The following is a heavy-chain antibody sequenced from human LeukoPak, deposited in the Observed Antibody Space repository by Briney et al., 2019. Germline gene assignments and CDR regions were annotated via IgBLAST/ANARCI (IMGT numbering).Heavy chain of an antibody. J-gene: IGHJ4*02. V-gene: IGHV3-66*01. CDR1: AFSVGSNF. Sequence: GGSLRLSCVDSAFSVGSNFMSWVRQAPGKGLEWVSVIYTGGSTYSADSVKGRFTITRDYSENTVYLQMNSLRVEDTAVYYCARGLGTNYGGYCTGGSCPVYWGQGTLVTVSS. D-gene: IGHD2-15*01. CDR2: IYTGGST. CDR3: ARGLGTNYGGYCTGGSCPVY.